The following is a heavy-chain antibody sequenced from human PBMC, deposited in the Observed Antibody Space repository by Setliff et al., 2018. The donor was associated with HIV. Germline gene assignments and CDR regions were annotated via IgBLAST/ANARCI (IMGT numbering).Heavy chain of an antibody. J-gene: IGHJ6*02. V-gene: IGHV3-48*03. Sequence: PGGSLRLSCAASGFTFRNYKFNWVRQAPGRGLEWVSSISIGSGGAIDYADSVQGRFTISRDNSKNSLYLQMNGLRVEDTAVYYCARDYLYYNLYNGSPVYGMDVWGQGTTVTVSS. CDR1: GFTFRNYK. CDR2: ISIGSGGAI. D-gene: IGHD3-3*01. CDR3: ARDYLYYNLYNGSPVYGMDV.